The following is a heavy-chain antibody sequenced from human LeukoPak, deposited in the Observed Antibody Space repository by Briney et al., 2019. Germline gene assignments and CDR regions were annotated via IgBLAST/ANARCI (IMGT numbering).Heavy chain of an antibody. J-gene: IGHJ5*01. Sequence: GGSLRLSCAASGFTFSSYSMNRVRQAPGKGLEWVSYISSSSSTIYYADSVKGRFTISRDNAKNSLYLQMNSLRAEDTAVYYCARDLCSSTSCYAGWFDPWGQGTLVAVSS. D-gene: IGHD2-2*01. V-gene: IGHV3-48*01. CDR2: ISSSSSTI. CDR3: ARDLCSSTSCYAGWFDP. CDR1: GFTFSSYS.